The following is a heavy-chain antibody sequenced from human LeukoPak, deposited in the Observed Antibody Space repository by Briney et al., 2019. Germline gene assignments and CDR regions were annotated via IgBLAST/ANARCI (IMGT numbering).Heavy chain of an antibody. CDR3: ARMSFYGSGTYSPLDY. CDR2: IYYTGST. V-gene: IGHV4-59*01. CDR1: GGSLTSYY. Sequence: SETLSLTCTVSGGSLTSYYWSWVRQPPGKSLELIGYIYYTGSTNYNPSLRSRVTISVHTPMNQFSLKLSSVTAADTAVYYCARMSFYGSGTYSPLDYWGQGTLVAVSS. J-gene: IGHJ4*02. D-gene: IGHD3-10*01.